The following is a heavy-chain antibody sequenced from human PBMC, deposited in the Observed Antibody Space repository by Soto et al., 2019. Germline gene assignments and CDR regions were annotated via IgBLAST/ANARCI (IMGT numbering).Heavy chain of an antibody. CDR3: ARIRSGNLPDN. CDR2: IYYSGSA. Sequence: PSETLSLTCSVSGGSISSAGYFWSWIRQHPGKGLEWIGHIYYSGSAYYSPSLKSRVAISVDTSRNQFSLNLSSVTAADTAVYYCARIRSGNLPDNWGQGTRVTVSS. CDR1: GGSISSAGYF. D-gene: IGHD4-4*01. V-gene: IGHV4-31*03. J-gene: IGHJ4*02.